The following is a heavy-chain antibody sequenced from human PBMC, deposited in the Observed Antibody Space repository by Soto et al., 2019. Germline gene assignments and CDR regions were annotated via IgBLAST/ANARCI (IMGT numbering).Heavy chain of an antibody. CDR2: INPSGRST. J-gene: IGHJ5*02. Sequence: ASVKVSCTASGYTFTSYYMHWVRHAPGQGLEWMGIINPSGRSTSYAQKFQGRVTMTRDTSTSTVYMELSSLRSEDTAVYYCAREGSDYDFWSGYYTPPWFDPWGQGTPVTVSS. V-gene: IGHV1-46*01. CDR3: AREGSDYDFWSGYYTPPWFDP. D-gene: IGHD3-3*01. CDR1: GYTFTSYY.